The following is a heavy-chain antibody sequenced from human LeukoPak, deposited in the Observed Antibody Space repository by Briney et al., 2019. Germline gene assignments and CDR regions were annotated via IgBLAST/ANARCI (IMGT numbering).Heavy chain of an antibody. Sequence: GGSLRLSCAASGFTFSSYGMNWVRQAPGKGLEWVAIISYDGGNKYYVDSVKGRFTISRDNSKNTLYLQMNSLRAEDTALYYCVKASNGFFDYWGQGTLVTVSS. CDR2: ISYDGGNK. J-gene: IGHJ4*02. D-gene: IGHD2-8*01. CDR1: GFTFSSYG. V-gene: IGHV3-30*18. CDR3: VKASNGFFDY.